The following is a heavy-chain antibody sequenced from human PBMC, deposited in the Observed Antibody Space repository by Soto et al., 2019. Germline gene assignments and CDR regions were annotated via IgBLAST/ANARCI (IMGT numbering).Heavy chain of an antibody. J-gene: IGHJ4*02. Sequence: GGSLRLSCAASGFTFSSYSMNWVRQAPGKGLEWVSFISSSSSTIYYADSVKGRFTISRDNAKNLLYLQMNSLRAEDTAVYYCARDLYDYGDYGDFDYWGQGTLVTVSS. V-gene: IGHV3-48*01. CDR1: GFTFSSYS. D-gene: IGHD4-17*01. CDR2: ISSSSSTI. CDR3: ARDLYDYGDYGDFDY.